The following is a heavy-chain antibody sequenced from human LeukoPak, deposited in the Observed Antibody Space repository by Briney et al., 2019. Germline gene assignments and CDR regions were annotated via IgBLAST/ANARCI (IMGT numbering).Heavy chain of an antibody. V-gene: IGHV4-34*01. CDR2: INHSGST. J-gene: IGHJ5*02. Sequence: PSETLSLTCTVSGGSISSYYWSWIRQPPGKGLEWIGEINHSGSTNYNPSLKSRVTISVDTSKNQFSLKLSSVTAADTAVYYCARHRLWFGELHWFDPWGQGTLVTVSS. CDR3: ARHRLWFGELHWFDP. CDR1: GGSISSYY. D-gene: IGHD3-10*01.